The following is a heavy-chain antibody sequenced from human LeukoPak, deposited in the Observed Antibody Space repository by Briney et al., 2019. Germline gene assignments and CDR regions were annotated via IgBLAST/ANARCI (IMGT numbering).Heavy chain of an antibody. CDR2: IYYSGST. J-gene: IGHJ3*02. D-gene: IGHD4-23*01. V-gene: IGHV4-30-4*08. CDR3: ASPPDYGGNSALNAFDI. CDR1: GGSISSGDYY. Sequence: SQTLSLTCTVSGGSISSGDYYWSWIRQPPGKGLEWIGYIYYSGSTYYNPSLKSRVTISVDTSKNQFSLKLSPVTAADTAVYYCASPPDYGGNSALNAFDIWGQGTMVTVSS.